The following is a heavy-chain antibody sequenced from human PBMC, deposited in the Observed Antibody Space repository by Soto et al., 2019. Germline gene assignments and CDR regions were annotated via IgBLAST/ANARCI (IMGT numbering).Heavy chain of an antibody. CDR2: IYPGDSNT. V-gene: IGHV5-51*01. D-gene: IGHD1-26*01. J-gene: IGHJ4*02. CDR3: ARLFGSNPGSYPDPY. Sequence: PGESLNISCKGSRYSFTSYWIGLVRQMPGKGLEWMGIIYPGDSNTRYSPSFQGQVTISADKSISTAYLQWSSLKASDTAMYYCARLFGSNPGSYPDPYWGQGTLVTVSS. CDR1: RYSFTSYW.